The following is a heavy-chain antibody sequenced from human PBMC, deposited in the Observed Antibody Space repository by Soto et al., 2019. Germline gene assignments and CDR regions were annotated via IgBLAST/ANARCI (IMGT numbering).Heavy chain of an antibody. CDR3: AREYCSGGSCYPNWYFDL. CDR2: ISSSSSYI. J-gene: IGHJ2*01. CDR1: GFTFSSYS. V-gene: IGHV3-21*01. Sequence: GSLRLSCAASGFTFSSYSMNWVRQAPGKGLEWVSSISSSSSYIYYADSVKGRFTISRDNAKNSLYLQMNSLRAEDTAVYYCAREYCSGGSCYPNWYFDLWGRGTLVTVSS. D-gene: IGHD2-15*01.